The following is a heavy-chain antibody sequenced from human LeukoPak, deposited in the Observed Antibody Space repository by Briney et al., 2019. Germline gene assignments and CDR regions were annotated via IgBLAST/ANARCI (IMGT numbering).Heavy chain of an antibody. J-gene: IGHJ4*02. V-gene: IGHV1-2*02. D-gene: IGHD5-12*01. CDR1: GYTLTGYY. CDR2: INPNSGGT. Sequence: ASVKVSCKASGYTLTGYYMHWVRQAPEQGLEWMGWINPNSGGTNSAQKFQGRVTMTRDTSISTAYMELSRLRPDDTAVYYCANARGYGGYDSLDYWGQGTLVTVSS. CDR3: ANARGYGGYDSLDY.